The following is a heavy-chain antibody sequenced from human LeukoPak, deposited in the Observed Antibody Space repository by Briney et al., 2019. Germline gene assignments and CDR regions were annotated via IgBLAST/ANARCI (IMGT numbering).Heavy chain of an antibody. Sequence: PSETLSLTCTVSGGSISSYYWSWIRQPPGKGLEWIGYIYYSGSTNYNPSLKSRVTISVDTSKNQFSLKLSSVTAADTAVYYCARARGPYSSSWYAFDYWGQGTLVTVSS. D-gene: IGHD6-13*01. J-gene: IGHJ4*02. CDR3: ARARGPYSSSWYAFDY. CDR2: IYYSGST. CDR1: GGSISSYY. V-gene: IGHV4-59*01.